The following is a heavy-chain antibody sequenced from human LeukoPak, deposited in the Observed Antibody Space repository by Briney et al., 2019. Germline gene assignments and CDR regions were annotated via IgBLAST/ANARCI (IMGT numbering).Heavy chain of an antibody. J-gene: IGHJ4*02. D-gene: IGHD6-19*01. CDR2: ISSSGSTI. CDR1: GFTFSDYH. Sequence: PGGSLRLSCAASGFTFSDYHMNWIRQAPGKGLEWVSYISSSGSTINYADSVKGRFTISRDNAKNSLYLQMNSLRAEDTAVYYCARDTSGWYSFDYWGQGTLVTVSS. CDR3: ARDTSGWYSFDY. V-gene: IGHV3-11*04.